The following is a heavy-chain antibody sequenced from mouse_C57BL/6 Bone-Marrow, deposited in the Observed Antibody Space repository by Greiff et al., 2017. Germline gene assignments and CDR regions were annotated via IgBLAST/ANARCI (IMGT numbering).Heavy chain of an antibody. V-gene: IGHV1-55*01. J-gene: IGHJ3*01. Sequence: VQLQQPGAELVKPGASVKMSCKASGYTFTSYWITWVKQRPGQGLEWIGDLYPGSGSTNYNEKFKSKATLTVDTSSSTAYMQLSSLTSEGSAVYYCAYSSGAYWGQGTLVTVSA. CDR2: LYPGSGST. CDR1: GYTFTSYW. CDR3: AYSSGAY. D-gene: IGHD2-5*01.